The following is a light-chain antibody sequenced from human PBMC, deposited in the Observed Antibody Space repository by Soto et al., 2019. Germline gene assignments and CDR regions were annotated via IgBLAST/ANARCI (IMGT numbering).Light chain of an antibody. Sequence: DIQMTQSPSTLSASVGDRVTITCRASQSISNWLAWYQQKPGKAPKLLISDASNSETGIPSRFSGSGSGTEFTLTISSLQPDDSATYYCQQYQLFFTFGQGTNLEIK. V-gene: IGKV1-5*01. CDR2: DAS. CDR1: QSISNW. CDR3: QQYQLFFT. J-gene: IGKJ2*01.